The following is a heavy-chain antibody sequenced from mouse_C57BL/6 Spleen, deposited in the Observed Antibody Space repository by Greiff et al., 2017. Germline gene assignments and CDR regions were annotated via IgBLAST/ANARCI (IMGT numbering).Heavy chain of an antibody. CDR2: ISSGGSYT. V-gene: IGHV5-6*01. CDR3: ARHDGSAWFAY. J-gene: IGHJ3*01. CDR1: GFTFSSYG. Sequence: VQLKESGGDLVKPGGSLKLSCAASGFTFSSYGMSWVRQTPDKRLEWVATISSGGSYTYYPDSVKGRFTISRDNAKNTLYLQMSSLKSEDTAMYYCARHDGSAWFAYWGQGTLVTVSA. D-gene: IGHD2-3*01.